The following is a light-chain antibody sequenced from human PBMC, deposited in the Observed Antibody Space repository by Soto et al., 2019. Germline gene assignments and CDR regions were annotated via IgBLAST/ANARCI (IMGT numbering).Light chain of an antibody. CDR2: DAS. CDR1: QSVSSSY. J-gene: IGKJ5*01. CDR3: QQYNNWPIT. V-gene: IGKV3D-20*02. Sequence: EIVLTQSPATLSLSRGERTSLSCRAHQSVSSSYLAWYQQIPGQAPRLLIYDASRRATGIPDRFSGSGSGTDFTLTISSLEPEDFAVYSCQQYNNWPITFGQGTRLEIK.